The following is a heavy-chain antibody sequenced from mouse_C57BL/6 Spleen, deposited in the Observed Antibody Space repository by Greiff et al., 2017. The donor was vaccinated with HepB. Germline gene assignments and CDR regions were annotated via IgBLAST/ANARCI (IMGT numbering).Heavy chain of an antibody. V-gene: IGHV5-4*01. J-gene: IGHJ3*01. CDR1: GFTFSSYA. CDR2: ISDGGSYT. D-gene: IGHD1-1*01. CDR3: AREGYYYGSSYPAWFAY. Sequence: EVQVVESGGGLVKPGGSLKLSCAASGFTFSSYAMSWVRQTPEKRLEWVATISDGGSYTYYPDNVKGRFTISRDNAKNNLYLQMSHLKSEDTAMYYCAREGYYYGSSYPAWFAYWGQGTLVTVSA.